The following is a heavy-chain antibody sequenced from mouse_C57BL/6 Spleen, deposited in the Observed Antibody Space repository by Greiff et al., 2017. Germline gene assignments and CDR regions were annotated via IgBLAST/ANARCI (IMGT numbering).Heavy chain of an antibody. D-gene: IGHD2-4*01. CDR3: AREGDYDGYYYAMDY. V-gene: IGHV5-16*01. J-gene: IGHJ4*01. CDR1: GFTFSDYY. CDR2: INYDGSST. Sequence: DVHLVESEGGLVQPGSSMKLSCTASGFTFSDYYMAWVRQVPEKGLEWVANINYDGSSTYYLDSLKSRFIISRDNAKNILYLQMSSLKSEDTATYYCAREGDYDGYYYAMDYWGQGTSVTVSS.